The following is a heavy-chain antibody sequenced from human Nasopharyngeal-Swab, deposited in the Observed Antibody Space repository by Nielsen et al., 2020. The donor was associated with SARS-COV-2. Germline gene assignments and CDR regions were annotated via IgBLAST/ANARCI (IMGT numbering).Heavy chain of an antibody. Sequence: WIRQPPGKGLEWIGYIFYSGSTNYNPSLKSRVTISVDTSKNQFSLKLSSVTAADTAVYYCARVNNPFLWFGGLPYPHDAFDIWGQGTMVTVSS. V-gene: IGHV4-59*01. J-gene: IGHJ3*02. CDR3: ARVNNPFLWFGGLPYPHDAFDI. CDR2: IFYSGST. D-gene: IGHD3-10*01.